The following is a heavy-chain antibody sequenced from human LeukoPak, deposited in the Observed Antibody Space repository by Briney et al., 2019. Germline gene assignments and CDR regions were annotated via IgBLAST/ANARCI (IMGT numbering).Heavy chain of an antibody. CDR2: ISGSGGST. D-gene: IGHD2-2*01. CDR1: GFTFSSYA. Sequence: PGGSLRLSCAASGFTFSSYAMSWVRRAPGKGLEWVSAISGSGGSTYYADSVKGRFTISRDNSKNTLYLQMNSLRAEDTAVYYCAKDTPLGYCSSTSCYDPDYWGQGTLVTVSS. V-gene: IGHV3-23*01. J-gene: IGHJ4*02. CDR3: AKDTPLGYCSSTSCYDPDY.